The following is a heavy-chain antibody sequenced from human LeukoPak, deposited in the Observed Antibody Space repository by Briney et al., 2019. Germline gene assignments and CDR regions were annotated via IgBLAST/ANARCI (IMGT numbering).Heavy chain of an antibody. CDR3: ARDRAGYYDSGSYSRYYYYGMDV. CDR2: ISSSGSTI. J-gene: IGHJ6*02. D-gene: IGHD3-10*01. CDR1: GFTFSSYE. V-gene: IGHV3-48*03. Sequence: GGSLRLSCAASGFTFSSYEMNWVRQAPGKGLEWVSYISSSGSTIYYADSVKGRFTISRDNAKNSLYLQMNSLRAEDTAVYYCARDRAGYYDSGSYSRYYYYGMDVWGQGTTVTVSS.